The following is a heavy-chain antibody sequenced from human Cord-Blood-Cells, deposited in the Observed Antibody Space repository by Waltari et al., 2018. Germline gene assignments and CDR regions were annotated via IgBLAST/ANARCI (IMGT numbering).Heavy chain of an antibody. CDR1: GCTFSSYA. J-gene: IGHJ4*02. Sequence: QVQLVQSGAEVKKPGSSVKVSCQASGCTFSSYAISWVRQAPGQGLEWMGGIIPIFGTANYAQKFQGRVTITADESTSTAYMELSSLRSEDTAVYYCASIHYSSSYYFDYWGQGTLVTVSS. V-gene: IGHV1-69*01. CDR3: ASIHYSSSYYFDY. D-gene: IGHD6-6*01. CDR2: IIPIFGTA.